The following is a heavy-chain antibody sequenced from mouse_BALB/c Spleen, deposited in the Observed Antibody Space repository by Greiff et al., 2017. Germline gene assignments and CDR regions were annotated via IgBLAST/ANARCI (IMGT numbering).Heavy chain of an antibody. CDR3: ARPIYDGYREIMDY. CDR2: INPYNDGT. Sequence: VQLKESGPELVKPGASVKMSCKASGYTFTSYVMHWVKQKPGQGLEWIGYINPYNDGTKYNEKFKGKATLTSDKSSSTAYMELSSLTSEDSAVYYCARPIYDGYREIMDYWGQGTSVTVSS. CDR1: GYTFTSYV. V-gene: IGHV1-14*01. D-gene: IGHD2-3*01. J-gene: IGHJ4*01.